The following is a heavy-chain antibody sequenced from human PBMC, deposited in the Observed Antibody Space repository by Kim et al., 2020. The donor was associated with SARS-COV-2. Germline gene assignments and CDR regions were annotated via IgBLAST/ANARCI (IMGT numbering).Heavy chain of an antibody. D-gene: IGHD3-22*01. CDR2: IYHSGST. CDR1: GDSISSGGYS. CDR3: ARDQGNYYDSSAYYY. V-gene: IGHV4-30-2*01. Sequence: SETLSLTCAVSGDSISSGGYSWSWIRQPPGKGLEWIGYIYHSGSTYYNPSLKSRVTISVDRSKNQFSLKLSSVTAADTAVYYCARDQGNYYDSSAYYY. J-gene: IGHJ6*01.